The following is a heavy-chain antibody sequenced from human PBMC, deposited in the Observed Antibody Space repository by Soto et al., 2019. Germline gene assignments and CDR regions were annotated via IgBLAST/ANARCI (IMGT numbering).Heavy chain of an antibody. Sequence: QVQLVQSGAEVKKPGASVKVSCKASGYTFTSYDINWVRQATGQGLEWMGWMNPNSGNTGYAQKFQGRVTMTRNTSISTAYMELSSLRSVDTAVYYCAREGPNDYSNRFDYWGQGTLVTVSS. CDR1: GYTFTSYD. CDR2: MNPNSGNT. J-gene: IGHJ4*02. D-gene: IGHD4-4*01. V-gene: IGHV1-8*01. CDR3: AREGPNDYSNRFDY.